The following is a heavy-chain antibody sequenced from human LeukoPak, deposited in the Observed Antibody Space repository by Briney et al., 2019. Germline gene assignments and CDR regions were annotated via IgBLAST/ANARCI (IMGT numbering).Heavy chain of an antibody. V-gene: IGHV3-30*02. CDR3: AKEFTKYCSGGSCYSGAFDI. Sequence: GGSLRLSCAASGFTFSSYGMHWVRQAPGKGLEWVAFIRYDGSNKYYADSVKGRFTISRDNSKNTLYLQMNSLRAEDTAVYYCAKEFTKYCSGGSCYSGAFDIWGQGTMVTVSS. D-gene: IGHD2-15*01. CDR2: IRYDGSNK. CDR1: GFTFSSYG. J-gene: IGHJ3*02.